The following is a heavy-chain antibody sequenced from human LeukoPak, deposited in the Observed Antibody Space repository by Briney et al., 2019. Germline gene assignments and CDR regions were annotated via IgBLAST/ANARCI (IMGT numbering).Heavy chain of an antibody. CDR2: IKQDGSER. D-gene: IGHD3-10*01. CDR3: ARGWYYFGSGSYLDV. Sequence: GGSLRLSCAASGVTFNNYWLTWVRQAPGKGLEWVANIKQDGSERYYVDSVKGRFTISRDNAKNSLYLQMNSLRAEDTAVYYCARGWYYFGSGSYLDVWGQGTTVTVSS. V-gene: IGHV3-7*01. J-gene: IGHJ6*02. CDR1: GVTFNNYW.